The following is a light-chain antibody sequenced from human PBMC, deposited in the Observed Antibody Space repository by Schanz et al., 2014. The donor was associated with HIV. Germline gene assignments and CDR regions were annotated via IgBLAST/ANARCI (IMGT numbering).Light chain of an antibody. CDR1: NSDIGAYNY. CDR3: ATWDISRNGPV. J-gene: IGLJ2*01. Sequence: QSALTQPPSVSGSPGQSIAISCTGTNSDIGAYNYVSWYQQHPDKAPKLIIYDVNNRPSGVSNRFSGSKSGNTASLTISGLQAEDEADYFCATWDISRNGPVFGGGTKLTVL. CDR2: DVN. V-gene: IGLV2-14*03.